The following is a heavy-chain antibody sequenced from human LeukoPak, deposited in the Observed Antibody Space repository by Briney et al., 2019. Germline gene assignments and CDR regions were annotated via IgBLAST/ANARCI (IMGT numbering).Heavy chain of an antibody. Sequence: GSSVKVSCKASGGTFSSYAISWVRQAPGQGLEWMGWIGAYNGNTNYAQKLQGRVSMTTDTSTSTAYMELRSLRSDDTAVYYCARHTMVRGVRGGLDPWGQGTLVTVSS. CDR1: GGTFSSYA. CDR3: ARHTMVRGVRGGLDP. J-gene: IGHJ5*02. CDR2: IGAYNGNT. D-gene: IGHD3-10*01. V-gene: IGHV1-18*01.